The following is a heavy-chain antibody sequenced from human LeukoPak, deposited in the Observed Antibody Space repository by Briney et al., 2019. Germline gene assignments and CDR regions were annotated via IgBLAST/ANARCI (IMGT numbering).Heavy chain of an antibody. CDR3: ARSLAAAGTDY. CDR2: INPNSGGT. Sequence: ASVKVSCKASGYTFTGYYMYWVRQAPGQGLEWMGWINPNSGGTNFAQEFQGRVTMTRDTSISTAYMELSRLRSDDTAVYYCARSLAAAGTDYWGPGTLVTVSS. V-gene: IGHV1-2*02. D-gene: IGHD6-13*01. J-gene: IGHJ4*02. CDR1: GYTFTGYY.